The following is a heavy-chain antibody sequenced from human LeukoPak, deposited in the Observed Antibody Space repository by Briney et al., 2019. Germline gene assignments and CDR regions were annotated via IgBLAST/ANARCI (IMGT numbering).Heavy chain of an antibody. J-gene: IGHJ6*03. V-gene: IGHV1-8*03. CDR3: ARALSSPPSYYYYYYYMDV. CDR1: GYTFTSYD. D-gene: IGHD6-13*01. CDR2: MNPNSGNT. Sequence: ASVKVSCKASGYTFTSYDINWVRQATGQGLEWMGWMNPNSGNTGYAQKFQGRVTITRNTSISTAYMELSRLRSDDTAVYYCARALSSPPSYYYYYYYMDVWGKGTTVTVSS.